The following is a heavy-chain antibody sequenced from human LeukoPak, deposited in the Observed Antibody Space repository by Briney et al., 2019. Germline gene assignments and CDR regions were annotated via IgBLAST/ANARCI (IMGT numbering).Heavy chain of an antibody. CDR1: GFTFSAYG. V-gene: IGHV3-30*02. Sequence: PGGALRLSCASSGFTFSAYGMHWVRQAPGKGLEWVAFIRYDGSNKYYADSVKGRFTISRDNSKNTLYVQMNSLRAEDTAVYYCANAKPAYCGGDCRVVDYWGQGTLVTVSS. CDR2: IRYDGSNK. CDR3: ANAKPAYCGGDCRVVDY. D-gene: IGHD2-21*01. J-gene: IGHJ4*02.